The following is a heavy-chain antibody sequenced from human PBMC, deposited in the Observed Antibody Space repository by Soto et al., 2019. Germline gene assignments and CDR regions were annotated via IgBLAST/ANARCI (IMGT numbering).Heavy chain of an antibody. CDR3: ARRNDFWSGYYYYYGMDV. CDR1: GYSFTSYW. V-gene: IGHV5-51*01. Sequence: GESLKISFKSSGYSFTSYWIAWVRQMPGKGLEWMGIIFPDDSDTRYSPSFQGQVTISADKSISTAYLQWSSLKASDTAMYYCARRNDFWSGYYYYYGMDVWGQGTTVTVSS. D-gene: IGHD3-3*01. CDR2: IFPDDSDT. J-gene: IGHJ6*02.